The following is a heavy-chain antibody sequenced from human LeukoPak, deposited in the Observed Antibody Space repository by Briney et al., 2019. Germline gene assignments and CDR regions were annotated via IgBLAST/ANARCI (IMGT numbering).Heavy chain of an antibody. CDR3: ARVRYYDSSGLYYFDY. CDR2: ISSSSSTI. D-gene: IGHD3-22*01. V-gene: IGHV3-48*04. Sequence: LPGGSLRLSCAASGFTFSSYSMNWVRQAPGKGLEWVSYISSSSSTIYYADSVKGRFTISRDNAKNSLYLQMNSLRAEDTAVYYCARVRYYDSSGLYYFDYWGQGTLVTVSS. CDR1: GFTFSSYS. J-gene: IGHJ4*02.